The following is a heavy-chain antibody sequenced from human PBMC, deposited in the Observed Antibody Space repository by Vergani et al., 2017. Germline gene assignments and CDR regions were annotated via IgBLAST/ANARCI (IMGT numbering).Heavy chain of an antibody. J-gene: IGHJ6*03. CDR3: ARISYDSSGYYSYMDV. V-gene: IGHV1-69*02. CDR1: GGTFSSYT. Sequence: QVQLVQSGAEVKKPGSSVKVSCKASGGTFSSYTISWVRQAPGQGLEWMGRIIPILGIANYAQKFQGRVTITADESTSTAYMELSSLRSEDTAVYYCARISYDSSGYYSYMDVWGKGTTVTVSS. CDR2: IIPILGIA. D-gene: IGHD3-22*01.